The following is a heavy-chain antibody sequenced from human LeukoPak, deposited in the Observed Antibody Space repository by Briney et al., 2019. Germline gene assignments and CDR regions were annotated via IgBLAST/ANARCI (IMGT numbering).Heavy chain of an antibody. V-gene: IGHV3-21*01. CDR2: ISATSTFI. CDR3: ATIPTGGLVRAGVIDV. J-gene: IGHJ6*02. D-gene: IGHD2-21*01. Sequence: GGSLRLSCSASGFTFSRHHMTWVRQAPGKGQEWVSSISATSTFIEDADSVKGRFTISRDNAKNSVYLQMDSLKDEDTAVYYCATIPTGGLVRAGVIDVWGQGTTVTVSS. CDR1: GFTFSRHH.